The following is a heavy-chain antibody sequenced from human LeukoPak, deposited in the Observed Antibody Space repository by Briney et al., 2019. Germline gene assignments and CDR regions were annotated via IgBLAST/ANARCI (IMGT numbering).Heavy chain of an antibody. CDR3: ARGVPSSIAARPQDNWFDP. D-gene: IGHD6-6*01. Sequence: GASVKASCKASGGTFSSYAISWVRQAPGQGLEWMGGIIPIFGTANYAQKFQGRVTITTDESTSTAYMELSSLRSEDTTVYYCARGVPSSIAARPQDNWFDPWGQGTLVTVSS. J-gene: IGHJ5*02. V-gene: IGHV1-69*05. CDR2: IIPIFGTA. CDR1: GGTFSSYA.